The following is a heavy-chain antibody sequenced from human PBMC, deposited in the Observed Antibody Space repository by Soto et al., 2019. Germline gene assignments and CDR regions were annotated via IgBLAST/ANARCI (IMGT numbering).Heavy chain of an antibody. D-gene: IGHD3-3*01. J-gene: IGHJ5*02. V-gene: IGHV1-69*02. CDR3: AKTYDFWSGKFDP. CDR1: GGTFSSYT. CDR2: IIPILGIA. Sequence: GPPVKVSCKASGGTFSSYTISWVRQAPGQGLEWMGRIIPILGIANYAQKFQGRVTITADKSTSTAYMELSSLRSEDTAVYYCAKTYDFWSGKFDPWGQGTLVTVSS.